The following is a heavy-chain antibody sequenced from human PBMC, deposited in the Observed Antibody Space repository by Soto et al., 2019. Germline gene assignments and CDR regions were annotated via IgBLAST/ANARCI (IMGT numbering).Heavy chain of an antibody. D-gene: IGHD7-27*01. CDR3: ARDWARAEDV. J-gene: IGHJ6*02. CDR2: INAGNGDT. V-gene: IGHV1-3*01. CDR1: GYAFTGYP. Sequence: ASVKVSCKASGYAFTGYPIHWVRQAPGQGLEWMGWINAGNGDTKYSQKFQGRVTITRDTSASTAYMEVSRLTSEDTAVYYCARDWARAEDVWGQGTTVTVSS.